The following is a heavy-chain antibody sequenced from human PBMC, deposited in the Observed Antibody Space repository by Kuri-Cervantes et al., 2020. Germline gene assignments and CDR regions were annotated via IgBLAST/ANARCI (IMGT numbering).Heavy chain of an antibody. CDR3: ARGGNIWNYRSYFDY. D-gene: IGHD1-7*01. CDR2: IYSGGDT. J-gene: IGHJ4*02. V-gene: IGHV3-53*05. CDR1: GFTVSSNY. Sequence: GGSLRLSCAASGFTVSSNYMSWVRQAPGKGLEWVSVIYSGGDTYHADSVKGRFSISRDSSKNTLYLQMNSLRAEDTAVYYCARGGNIWNYRSYFDYWGQGTLVTVSS.